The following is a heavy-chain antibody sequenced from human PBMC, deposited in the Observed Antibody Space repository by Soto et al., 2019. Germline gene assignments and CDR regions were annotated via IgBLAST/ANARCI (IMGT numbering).Heavy chain of an antibody. CDR2: INPNSGGT. Sequence: GASVKVSCKASGYTFTNYGITWVRQAPGQGLEWMGIINPNSGGTNYAQKFQGWVTMTRDTSISTAYMELSRLRSDDTAVYYCARDAAVAGTVFDYWGQGTLVTVSS. V-gene: IGHV1-2*04. D-gene: IGHD6-19*01. CDR1: GYTFTNYG. CDR3: ARDAAVAGTVFDY. J-gene: IGHJ4*02.